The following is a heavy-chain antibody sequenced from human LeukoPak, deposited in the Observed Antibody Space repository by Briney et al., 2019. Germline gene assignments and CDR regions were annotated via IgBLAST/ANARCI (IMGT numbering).Heavy chain of an antibody. CDR1: GFTFSDFA. J-gene: IGHJ3*02. V-gene: IGHV3-23*01. Sequence: GGSLRLYCLASGFTFSDFAMNWVRQAPGKGLEWVSHVGGGRANTYYADSVKGRFTISRYDSKSTLYLHLTSLRADDTAVYFCAKDMVQRNAVSDPFDIWGQGTMVTVSS. D-gene: IGHD3-10*01. CDR2: VGGGRANT. CDR3: AKDMVQRNAVSDPFDI.